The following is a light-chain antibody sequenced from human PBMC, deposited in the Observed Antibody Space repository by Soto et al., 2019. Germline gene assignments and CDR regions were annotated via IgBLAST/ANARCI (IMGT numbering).Light chain of an antibody. V-gene: IGKV1-6*02. J-gene: IGKJ1*01. CDR2: SAS. Sequence: MSQSPSALSAKIEDNVSITCRASQTITRWLAWYQQRPGKAPKLLIYSASNLRRGVPSRFSGSASGTDFTLTISSLQPEDVTPYCCLLDTILPCTFGQGTKVGIK. CDR3: LLDTILPCT. CDR1: QTITRW.